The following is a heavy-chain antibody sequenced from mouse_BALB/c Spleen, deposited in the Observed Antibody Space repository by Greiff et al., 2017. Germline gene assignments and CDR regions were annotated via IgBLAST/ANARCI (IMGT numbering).Heavy chain of an antibody. CDR1: GFSLTSYG. D-gene: IGHD1-1*02. J-gene: IGHJ3*01. Sequence: VQLQQSGPGLVQPSQSLSITCTVSGFSLTSYGVHWVRQSPGKGLEWLGVIWSGGSTDYNAAFISRLSISKDNSKSQVFFKMNSLQADDTAIYYCARGSYGPAWFADWGQGTLVTVSA. CDR2: IWSGGST. V-gene: IGHV2-4-1*01. CDR3: ARGSYGPAWFAD.